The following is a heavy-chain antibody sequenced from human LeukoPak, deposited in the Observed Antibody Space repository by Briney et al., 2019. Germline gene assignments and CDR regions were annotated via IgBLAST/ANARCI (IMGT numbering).Heavy chain of an antibody. CDR2: ITNNGATT. V-gene: IGHV3-23*01. CDR1: GFTFSSNS. CDR3: AKRPDGMDV. J-gene: IGHJ6*02. D-gene: IGHD6-6*01. Sequence: GSLRLSCAASGFTFSSNSMNWVRQAPGRGLEWVSVITNNGATTYYADSVKGRFTISRDNSKNTLYLQMNSLRAEDTAVYYCAKRPDGMDVWGQGTTVTVSS.